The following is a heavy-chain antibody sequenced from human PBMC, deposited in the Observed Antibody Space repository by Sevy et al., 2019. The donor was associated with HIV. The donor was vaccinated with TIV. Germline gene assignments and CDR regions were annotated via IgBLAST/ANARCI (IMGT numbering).Heavy chain of an antibody. D-gene: IGHD1-26*01. V-gene: IGHV3-7*01. CDR2: IKQYGSEK. CDR3: ARDSDSTRYYYMDV. J-gene: IGHJ6*03. Sequence: GGSLRLSCAVSGFTFSSYWMSWVRQAPGKGLEWVANIKQYGSEKYYVDSVKGRFTISRDNAKKSLYLQMNSLRAEDTAVYYCARDSDSTRYYYMDVWGKGTTVTVSS. CDR1: GFTFSSYW.